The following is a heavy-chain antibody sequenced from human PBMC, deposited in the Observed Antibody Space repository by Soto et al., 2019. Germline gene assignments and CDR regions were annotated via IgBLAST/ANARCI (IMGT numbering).Heavy chain of an antibody. J-gene: IGHJ4*02. CDR1: GISFSSYV. D-gene: IGHD1-26*01. V-gene: IGHV3-23*01. Sequence: EVQLLESGGGLVQPGGSVRLSCAASGISFSSYVIYWVRQAPGRGLEWVSAISPGGGTTYYTESVKGRFTISRDNYKDTLSLQMNSLRVEDTGVYYCAKLGVRAATHGVDYWGQGTLVTVSS. CDR3: AKLGVRAATHGVDY. CDR2: ISPGGGTT.